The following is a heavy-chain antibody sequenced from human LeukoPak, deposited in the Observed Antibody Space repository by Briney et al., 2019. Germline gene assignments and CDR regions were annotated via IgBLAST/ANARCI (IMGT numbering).Heavy chain of an antibody. CDR3: VKVPCSSTSCYYFDY. D-gene: IGHD2-2*01. CDR2: ISSNGGST. CDR1: GFTFSSYA. J-gene: IGHJ4*02. V-gene: IGHV3-64D*06. Sequence: GGSLRLSCSASGFTFSSYAMHWVRQAPGKGLEYVSAISSNGGSTYYADSVKGRFTTSRDNSKNTLYLQMSSLRAEDTAVYYCVKVPCSSTSCYYFDYWGQGTLVTVSS.